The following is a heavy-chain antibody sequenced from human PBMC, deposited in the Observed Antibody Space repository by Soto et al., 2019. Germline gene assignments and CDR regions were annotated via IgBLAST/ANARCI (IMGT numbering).Heavy chain of an antibody. CDR1: GFTFSSYS. D-gene: IGHD3-3*01. V-gene: IGHV3-21*01. J-gene: IGHJ6*02. CDR3: ARDRGRGEVLEWLYIEAYYYYGMDV. Sequence: EVQLVESGGGLVKPGGSLRLSCAASGFTFSSYSMNWVRQAPGKGLEWVSSISSSSSYIYYADSVKGRFTISRDNAKNSLYLQMNSLRAEDTAVYYCARDRGRGEVLEWLYIEAYYYYGMDVWGQGTTVTVSS. CDR2: ISSSSSYI.